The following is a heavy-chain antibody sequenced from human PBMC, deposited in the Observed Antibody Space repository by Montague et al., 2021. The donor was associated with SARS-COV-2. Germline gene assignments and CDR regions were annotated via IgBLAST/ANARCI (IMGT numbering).Heavy chain of an antibody. J-gene: IGHJ6*02. D-gene: IGHD4-17*01. Sequence: SETLSLTCAVYGGSLSGYYWSWIRQPPGKGLEWIGEINHSGSTXXXPSXXXRVTISVDTSKNQFSLKLSSVTAADTAVYYCARGRTVTTFYYYYYGMDVWGQGTTVTVSS. CDR3: ARGRTVTTFYYYYYGMDV. CDR1: GGSLSGYY. CDR2: INHSGST. V-gene: IGHV4-34*01.